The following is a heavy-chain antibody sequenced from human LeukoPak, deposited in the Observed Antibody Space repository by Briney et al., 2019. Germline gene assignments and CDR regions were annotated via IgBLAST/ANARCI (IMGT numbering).Heavy chain of an antibody. Sequence: PSETLSLTCAVYGGSFSGYYRTWIRQPPGKGLEWIGEIHYSGSVTYNPSLETRVTISVDTSKNQFSLRINSVTAADTAVYYCARGQWFRAFWSRGTPVTVSS. CDR2: IHYSGSV. V-gene: IGHV4-34*01. D-gene: IGHD3-10*01. CDR1: GGSFSGYY. CDR3: ARGQWFRAF. J-gene: IGHJ4*02.